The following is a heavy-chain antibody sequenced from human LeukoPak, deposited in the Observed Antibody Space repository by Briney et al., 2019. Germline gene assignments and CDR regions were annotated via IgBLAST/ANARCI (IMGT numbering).Heavy chain of an antibody. D-gene: IGHD6-13*01. CDR1: GFTFDDYA. CDR3: AKGHSSRWHFGYFDY. Sequence: QSGGSLILSCAASGFTFDDYAMHWVRQAPGRGLEWVSGISWNSGSIGYADSVKGRFTISRDNAKNSLYLQMNSLRTEDTALYYCAKGHSSRWHFGYFDYWGQGTLVTVSS. J-gene: IGHJ4*02. V-gene: IGHV3-9*01. CDR2: ISWNSGSI.